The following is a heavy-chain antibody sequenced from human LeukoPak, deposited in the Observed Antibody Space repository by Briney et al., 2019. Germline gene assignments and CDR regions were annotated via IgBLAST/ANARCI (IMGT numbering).Heavy chain of an antibody. CDR3: ARAGYSTGWSGGRYYSYGLDV. CDR2: IYYSGST. V-gene: IGHV4-59*01. CDR1: GASISNYY. D-gene: IGHD6-19*01. Sequence: KPSETLSLTCTVSGASISNYYWSWIRQFPGKGLEWIGYIYYSGSTNYNPSLKSRVTISIDTSKSQFSLKLSPVTAADTAVYYCARAGYSTGWSGGRYYSYGLDVWGQGTTITVSS. J-gene: IGHJ6*02.